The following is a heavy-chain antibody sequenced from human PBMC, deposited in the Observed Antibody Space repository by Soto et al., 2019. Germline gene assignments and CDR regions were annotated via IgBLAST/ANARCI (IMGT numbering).Heavy chain of an antibody. CDR2: ISSNGSEK. Sequence: PGGSLILSCAASGFTFSSYSMNWVRQAPGKGLEWVATISSNGSEKYYADSVKGRFTISRDNAKNSLYLQMNSLRAEDTAVYYCARDRNPKYYDILTGYYRDYYYYYMDDWGKGTTVTVSS. J-gene: IGHJ6*03. CDR1: GFTFSSYS. CDR3: ARDRNPKYYDILTGYYRDYYYYYMDD. V-gene: IGHV3-21*01. D-gene: IGHD3-9*01.